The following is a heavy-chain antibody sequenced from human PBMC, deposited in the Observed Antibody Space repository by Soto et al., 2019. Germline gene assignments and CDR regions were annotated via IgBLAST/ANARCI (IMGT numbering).Heavy chain of an antibody. CDR1: GGSISSSSYY. CDR2: IYYSGST. J-gene: IGHJ4*02. CDR3: WTGTTLIDY. V-gene: IGHV4-39*01. D-gene: IGHD1-7*01. Sequence: PSETLSLTCTVSGGSISSSSYYWGWIRQPPGKGLEWIGSIYYSGSTYYNPSLKSRVTISVDTSKNQFSLKLSSVTAADTAVYYCWTGTTLIDYWGQGTLVTVSS.